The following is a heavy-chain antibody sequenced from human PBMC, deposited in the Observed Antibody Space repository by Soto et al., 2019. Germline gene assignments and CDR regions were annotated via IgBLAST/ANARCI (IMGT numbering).Heavy chain of an antibody. Sequence: EVQLLESGGDLVQPGGSLRLSCIASGVTFSTYAMSWVRQAPGKGLEWVSAISGSGGTTYYADSVKGRFTISRGNSKNTLYLQMNSRRAEDTAVYYCAKHRAGFGAGSDSYYFDVWGQGTLVTVSS. CDR3: AKHRAGFGAGSDSYYFDV. CDR2: ISGSGGTT. J-gene: IGHJ4*02. V-gene: IGHV3-23*01. CDR1: GVTFSTYA. D-gene: IGHD3-10*01.